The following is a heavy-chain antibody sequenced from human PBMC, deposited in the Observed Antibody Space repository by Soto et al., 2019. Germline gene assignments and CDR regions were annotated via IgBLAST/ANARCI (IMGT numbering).Heavy chain of an antibody. CDR1: GFTFSTYG. V-gene: IGHV3-30*02. D-gene: IGHD1-26*01. Sequence: XGSLRLSCAASGFTFSTYGMHWVRHSPGKGLEWVAVMGNDGITTFYADSVKGRFTIPRDNSKNTLFLQMNSLRADDTAVYYCANEFQCELHAFDIRAHRTIVTV. CDR2: MGNDGITT. J-gene: IGHJ3*02. CDR3: ANEFQCELHAFDI.